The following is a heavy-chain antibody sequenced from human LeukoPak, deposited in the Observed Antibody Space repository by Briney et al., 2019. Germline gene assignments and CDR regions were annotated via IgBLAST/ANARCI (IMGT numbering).Heavy chain of an antibody. CDR1: GFTFSSYA. J-gene: IGHJ6*02. CDR2: ISGSGGST. Sequence: GGSPRLSCAASGFTFSSYAMSWVRQAPGKGLEWVSAISGSGGSTYYADSVKGRFTISEENSKNTLFMQMNSLRAEDTAVYYCANMKEGNWLARDYYYYGMDVWGQGTTVTVSS. D-gene: IGHD5-12*01. V-gene: IGHV3-23*01. CDR3: ANMKEGNWLARDYYYYGMDV.